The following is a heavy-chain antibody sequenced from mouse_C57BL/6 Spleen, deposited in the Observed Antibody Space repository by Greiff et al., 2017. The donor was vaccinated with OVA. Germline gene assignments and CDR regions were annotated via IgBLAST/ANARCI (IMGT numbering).Heavy chain of an antibody. CDR2: ISYDGSN. D-gene: IGHD2-4*01. Sequence: ESGPGLVKPSQSLSLTCSVTGYSITSGYYWNWIRQFPGNKLEWMGYISYDGSNNYNPSLKNRISITRDTSKNQFFLKLNSVTTEDTATYDGAREADYDYGYCDVWGTGTTVTVSS. J-gene: IGHJ1*03. CDR1: GYSITSGYY. V-gene: IGHV3-6*01. CDR3: AREADYDYGYCDV.